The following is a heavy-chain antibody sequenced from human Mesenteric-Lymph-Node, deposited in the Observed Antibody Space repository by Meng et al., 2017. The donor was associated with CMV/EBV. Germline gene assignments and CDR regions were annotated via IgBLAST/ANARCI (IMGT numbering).Heavy chain of an antibody. CDR2: SIPVFGTE. D-gene: IGHD1-26*01. V-gene: IGHV1-69*05. CDR3: AIGEQGATTKFRHFDF. Sequence: SGAPVSTAAISWVRQAPGQGPEWMGGSIPVFGTEKYAKSFQGRVTISTDSTNTAYLDLSSLRSDDTAVYYCAIGEQGATTKFRHFDFWGQGTVVTVSS. CDR1: GAPVSTAA. J-gene: IGHJ4*02.